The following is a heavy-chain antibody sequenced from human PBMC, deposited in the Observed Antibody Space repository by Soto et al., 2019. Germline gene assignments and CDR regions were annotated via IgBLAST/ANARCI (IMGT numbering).Heavy chain of an antibody. CDR1: GGSISSGGYY. Sequence: SETLSLTCAVSGGSISSGGYYWGWIRQPPGKGLEWIGNIYYTGSTNYNPSLKSRVTISVDTSKNQFSLKLSSVTAADTAVYFCVRRVVGSSRINYWGQGTQVTVSS. CDR3: VRRVVGSSRINY. D-gene: IGHD1-26*01. J-gene: IGHJ4*02. V-gene: IGHV4-39*01. CDR2: IYYTGST.